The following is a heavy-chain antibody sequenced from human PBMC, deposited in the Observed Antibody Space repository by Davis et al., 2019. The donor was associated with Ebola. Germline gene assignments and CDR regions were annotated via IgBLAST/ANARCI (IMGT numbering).Heavy chain of an antibody. Sequence: GSLRLSCAASGFTFSSYSMNWVRQPPGKGLEWIGEIYHSGSTNYNPSLKSRVTISVDTSKNQFSLKLSSVTAADTAVYYCARHYNDMGYDILTGYYYHHDAFDIWGQGTMVTVSS. CDR1: GFTFSSYS. D-gene: IGHD3-9*01. CDR2: IYHSGST. V-gene: IGHV4-59*08. J-gene: IGHJ3*02. CDR3: ARHYNDMGYDILTGYYYHHDAFDI.